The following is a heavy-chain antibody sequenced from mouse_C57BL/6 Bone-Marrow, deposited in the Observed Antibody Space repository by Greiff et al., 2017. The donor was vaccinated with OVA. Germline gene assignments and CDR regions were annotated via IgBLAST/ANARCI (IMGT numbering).Heavy chain of an antibody. CDR2: ISSGGSYT. CDR1: GFTFSSYG. CDR3: ARNYGSSPYYAMDY. D-gene: IGHD1-1*01. Sequence: EVQGVESGGDLVKPGGSLKLSCAASGFTFSSYGMSWVRQTPDKRLEWVATISSGGSYTYYPDSVKGRFTISRDNANNTLYLQMSSLKSEDTAMYYCARNYGSSPYYAMDYWGQGTSVTVSS. V-gene: IGHV5-6*01. J-gene: IGHJ4*01.